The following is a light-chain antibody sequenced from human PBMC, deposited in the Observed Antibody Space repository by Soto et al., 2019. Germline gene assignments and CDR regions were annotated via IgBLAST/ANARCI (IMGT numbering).Light chain of an antibody. CDR1: KSVRSSY. Sequence: ECVFTESPGTLSLSPWERATLSCSARKSVRSSYLAWYQHKPGQAPRLLIYVASSRATGIPDRFSGSGSGTDFTLTISRLEPEDSAVYYCQQYGNSPLTFGGGTKVDIK. CDR3: QQYGNSPLT. J-gene: IGKJ4*01. CDR2: VAS. V-gene: IGKV3-20*01.